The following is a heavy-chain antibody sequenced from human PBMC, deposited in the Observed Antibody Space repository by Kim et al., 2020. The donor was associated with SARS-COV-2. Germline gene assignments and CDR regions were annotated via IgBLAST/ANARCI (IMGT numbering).Heavy chain of an antibody. CDR3: ARGGDYFDY. D-gene: IGHD3-10*01. CDR2: GGST. Sequence: GGSTSYAQKFQGRVTLTRDTSTSTVYMELSSLRSEDTAVYYCARGGDYFDYWGQGTLVTVSS. V-gene: IGHV1-46*01. J-gene: IGHJ4*02.